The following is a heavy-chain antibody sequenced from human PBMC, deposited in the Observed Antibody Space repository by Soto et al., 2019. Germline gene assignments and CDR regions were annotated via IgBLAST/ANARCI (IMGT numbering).Heavy chain of an antibody. V-gene: IGHV1-69*06. J-gene: IGHJ6*02. CDR1: GGTFSSYA. D-gene: IGHD3-9*01. Sequence: SVKVSCKASGGTFSSYAISWVRQAPGQGLEWMGGIIPIFGTANYARKFQGRVTITADKSTSTAYMELSSLRSEDTAVYYCATGLYYDILTGYYMRSGMDVWGQGTTVTVSS. CDR3: ATGLYYDILTGYYMRSGMDV. CDR2: IIPIFGTA.